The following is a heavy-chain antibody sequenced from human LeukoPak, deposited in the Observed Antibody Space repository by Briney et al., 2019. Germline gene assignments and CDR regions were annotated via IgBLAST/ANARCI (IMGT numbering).Heavy chain of an antibody. CDR3: AAVRNYYDSSGYYDYVDY. V-gene: IGHV1-69*13. Sequence: SVKVSCKASGGTFSSYAISWVRQAPGQGLEWMGGIIPIFGTANYAQKFQGRVTITADESTSTAYMELSSLRSEDTAVYYCAAVRNYYDSSGYYDYVDYWGQGTLATVSS. J-gene: IGHJ4*02. CDR1: GGTFSSYA. D-gene: IGHD3-22*01. CDR2: IIPIFGTA.